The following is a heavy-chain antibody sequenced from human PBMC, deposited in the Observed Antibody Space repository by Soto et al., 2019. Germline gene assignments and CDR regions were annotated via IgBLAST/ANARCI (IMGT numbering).Heavy chain of an antibody. CDR1: GFTFSSYA. CDR3: ACTYYDFWSGYPPYYGMDV. D-gene: IGHD3-3*01. J-gene: IGHJ6*02. CDR2: ISGSGGST. Sequence: PVGSLRLSCAASGFTFSSYAMSWVGQAPGKGLEWVSAISGSGGSTYYADSVKGRFTISRDNSKNTLYLQMNSLRAEDTAVYYCACTYYDFWSGYPPYYGMDVWGQGTTVTVSS. V-gene: IGHV3-23*01.